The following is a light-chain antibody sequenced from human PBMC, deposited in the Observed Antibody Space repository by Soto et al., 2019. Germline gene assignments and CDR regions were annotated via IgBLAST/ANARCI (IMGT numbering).Light chain of an antibody. CDR3: QQYSLTPLT. J-gene: IGKJ4*01. Sequence: DIVMTQSPDCLAVSMGERVTISCKSSQRVLYRANNRNYLGWFQQKPGQPPKLLIYWASTRESGVPDRFSGSGSGTDFSLTINTLQAVDVAVYYCQQYSLTPLTFGGGTKVDIK. V-gene: IGKV4-1*01. CDR1: QRVLYRANNRNY. CDR2: WAS.